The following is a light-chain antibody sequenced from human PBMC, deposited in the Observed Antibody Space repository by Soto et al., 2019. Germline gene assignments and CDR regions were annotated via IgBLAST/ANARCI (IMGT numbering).Light chain of an antibody. CDR2: DAS. CDR1: QSVSSY. Sequence: EIVMMQSPATLSLSPGERATRACSASQSVSSYLAWYQQKPGQAPRLLIYDASNRATGIPARFSGSGSGTDFTLTISSLEPEDFAVYYCQQRSNWPWTFGQGTKVDIK. CDR3: QQRSNWPWT. V-gene: IGKV3-11*01. J-gene: IGKJ1*01.